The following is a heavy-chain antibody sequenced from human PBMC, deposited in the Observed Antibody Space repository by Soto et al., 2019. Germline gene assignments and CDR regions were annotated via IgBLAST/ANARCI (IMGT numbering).Heavy chain of an antibody. CDR3: AKVPSQYIWGSYLRYYDY. D-gene: IGHD3-16*02. CDR1: GFPFSNYA. J-gene: IGHJ4*02. CDR2: ISGNTGHA. V-gene: IGHV3-23*01. Sequence: VQMLESGGGLVQPGGSLRLSCAASGFPFSNYAMTWVRQAPGKGLEWVSGISGNTGHAYYADSVKDRFTISRDNSKNTLYLQMDSLRAEDTAVYYCAKVPSQYIWGSYLRYYDYWGQGTLVTVSS.